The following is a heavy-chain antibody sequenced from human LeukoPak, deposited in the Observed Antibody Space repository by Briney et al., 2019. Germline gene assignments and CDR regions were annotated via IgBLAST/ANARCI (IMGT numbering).Heavy chain of an antibody. V-gene: IGHV4-39*07. CDR3: ARDRVRGIDY. Sequence: SETLSLTCTVSGGSISSSSYYWGWIRQPPGKGLEWIGSLYYTGNTYYNPSLKSRVTISSDTSTDQFSLKLSSVTAADTAVYYCARDRVRGIDYWGQGTLVTVSS. J-gene: IGHJ4*02. CDR2: LYYTGNT. CDR1: GGSISSSSYY. D-gene: IGHD3-10*01.